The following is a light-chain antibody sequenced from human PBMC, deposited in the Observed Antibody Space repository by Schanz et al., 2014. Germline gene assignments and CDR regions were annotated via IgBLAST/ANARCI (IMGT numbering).Light chain of an antibody. CDR2: GAS. J-gene: IGKJ2*01. Sequence: EIVLTQSPGSLSLSPGEGVTLSCRASQSVTSNYLAWYQQNPGQAPRLLIYGASNRATGIPARFSGSGSGTDFNLIISSMQSEDVATYYCQHYNNWPRTFGQGTKLEIK. CDR3: QHYNNWPRT. CDR1: QSVTSN. V-gene: IGKV3-15*01.